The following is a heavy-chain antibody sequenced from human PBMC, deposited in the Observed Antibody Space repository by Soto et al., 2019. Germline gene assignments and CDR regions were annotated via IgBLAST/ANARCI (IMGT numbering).Heavy chain of an antibody. CDR3: ARHLWRRYSVVAASYAFDI. Sequence: SETLSLTCTVSGGSISSGGYYWSWIRQHPGKGLEWIGYIYYSGSTYYNPSLKSRVTISVDTSKNQFSLKLSSVTAADTAVYYCARHLWRRYSVVAASYAFDIWGQGTMVP. D-gene: IGHD2-15*01. J-gene: IGHJ3*02. CDR1: GGSISSGGYY. CDR2: IYYSGST. V-gene: IGHV4-31*03.